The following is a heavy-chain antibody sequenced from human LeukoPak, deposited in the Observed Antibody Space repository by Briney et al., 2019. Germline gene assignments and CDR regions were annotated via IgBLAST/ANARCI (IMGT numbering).Heavy chain of an antibody. J-gene: IGHJ4*02. D-gene: IGHD2-21*02. CDR3: AKKTSYCAGDCFPYYFDY. V-gene: IGHV3-23*01. CDR2: ISASGGSP. Sequence: GGSLRLSCAASGFTFSSYAMTWVRQAPGKGLEWVSTISASGGSPYYADSVKGRFTISRDNSKNTLFLQMNSLRAEDTAVYYCAKKTSYCAGDCFPYYFDYWGQGTLVTVSS. CDR1: GFTFSSYA.